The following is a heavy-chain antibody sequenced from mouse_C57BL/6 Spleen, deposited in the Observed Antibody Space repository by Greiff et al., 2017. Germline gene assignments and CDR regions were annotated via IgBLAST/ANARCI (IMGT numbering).Heavy chain of an antibody. Sequence: EVQRVESGGGLVKPGGSLKLSCAASGFTFSSYTMSWVRQTPEKRLEWVATISGGGGNPYYPDSVKGRFTISRDNAKNTRYLQMSSRRSEDTAVYYCARRDCYWYFDVWGTGTTVTVSS. D-gene: IGHD3-3*01. CDR1: GFTFSSYT. J-gene: IGHJ1*03. CDR2: ISGGGGNP. V-gene: IGHV5-9*04. CDR3: ARRDCYWYFDV.